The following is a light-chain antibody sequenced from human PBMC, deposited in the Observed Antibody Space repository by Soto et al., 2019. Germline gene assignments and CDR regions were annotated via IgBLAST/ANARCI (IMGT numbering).Light chain of an antibody. V-gene: IGKV3-20*01. CDR3: HQFATSRT. J-gene: IGKJ1*01. CDR2: GAS. Sequence: EIVLTQSPGTLSLSPGQRATLSCRASQSLSGSFLAWYQQKPGQAPRLLIYGASSRAAGVPDRFSGSWSGTDFTLTISSLEPEDFAVYFCHQFATSRTFGQGTKVDMK. CDR1: QSLSGSF.